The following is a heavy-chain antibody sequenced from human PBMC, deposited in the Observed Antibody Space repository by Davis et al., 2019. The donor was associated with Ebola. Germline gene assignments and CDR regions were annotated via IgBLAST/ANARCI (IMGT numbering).Heavy chain of an antibody. V-gene: IGHV3-48*04. J-gene: IGHJ4*02. D-gene: IGHD6-6*01. Sequence: GESLKISCAASGFTFNTYSMNWVRQAPGKGLEWVSYISSTSRPIFYAESVKGRFTISRDNAKNSLYLQMNSLRAEDTAVYYCARAYSSSPLGYWGQGTLVTVSS. CDR1: GFTFNTYS. CDR3: ARAYSSSPLGY. CDR2: ISSTSRPI.